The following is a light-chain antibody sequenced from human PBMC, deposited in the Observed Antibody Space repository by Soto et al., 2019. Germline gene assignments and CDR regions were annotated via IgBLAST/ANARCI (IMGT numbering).Light chain of an antibody. CDR3: QQYGSLPKT. V-gene: IGKV2D-29*01. J-gene: IGKJ1*01. CDR1: QILLHSDGKTY. CDR2: EVS. Sequence: DIVMPQTPLSLSVTPGQPASISCKSSQILLHSDGKTYLYWYLQKPGQPPQLLIYEVSNRFSGVPDRFSGSASGTDFTLIISRLEPEDVAVYYCQQYGSLPKTFGQGTKVDIK.